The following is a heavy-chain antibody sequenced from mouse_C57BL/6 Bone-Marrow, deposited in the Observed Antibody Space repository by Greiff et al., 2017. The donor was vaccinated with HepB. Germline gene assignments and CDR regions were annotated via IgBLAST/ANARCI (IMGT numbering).Heavy chain of an antibody. Sequence: DVQLVESGGGLVKPGGSLKLSCAASGFTFSSYAMSWVRQTPEKRLEWVATISDGGSYTYYPDNVKGRFTISRDNAKNNLYLQMSHLKSEDTAMYYCARGNYGYFDVWGTGTTVTVSS. CDR2: ISDGGSYT. D-gene: IGHD1-1*02. J-gene: IGHJ1*03. CDR3: ARGNYGYFDV. V-gene: IGHV5-4*01. CDR1: GFTFSSYA.